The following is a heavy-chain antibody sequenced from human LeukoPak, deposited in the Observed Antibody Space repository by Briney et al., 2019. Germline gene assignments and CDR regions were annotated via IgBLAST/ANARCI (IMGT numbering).Heavy chain of an antibody. CDR2: IYYSGST. J-gene: IGHJ4*02. CDR3: ASTTYDYVWGIYRYALDY. CDR1: GGSISSYY. Sequence: PSETLSLTCTVSGGSISSYYWSWIRQPPGKGLEWIGYIYYSGSTNYNPSLKSRVTISVDTSKNQFSLKLSSVTAADTAVYYCASTTYDYVWGIYRYALDYWGQGTLVTVSS. D-gene: IGHD3-16*02. V-gene: IGHV4-59*08.